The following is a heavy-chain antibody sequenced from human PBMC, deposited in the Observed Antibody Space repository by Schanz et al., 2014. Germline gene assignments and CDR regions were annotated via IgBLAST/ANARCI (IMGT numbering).Heavy chain of an antibody. CDR3: AKSDAFDI. CDR1: GFTFSSYW. Sequence: EVQLLESGGGLVQPGGSLRLSCAASGFTFSSYWMHWVRQVPGKGLVWVSRIKSDGSSTSYADSVKGRFTISRDNAKNTLYLQMTSLRAEDTAVYYCAKSDAFDIWGQGTLVTVSS. V-gene: IGHV3-74*02. J-gene: IGHJ3*02. CDR2: IKSDGSST.